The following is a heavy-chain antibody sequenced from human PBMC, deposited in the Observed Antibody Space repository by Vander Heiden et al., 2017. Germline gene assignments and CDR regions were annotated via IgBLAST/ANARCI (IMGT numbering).Heavy chain of an antibody. CDR1: GFTFSSYW. J-gene: IGHJ4*02. CDR3: ARGGGYDYVWGSYRLEADDLDY. D-gene: IGHD3-16*02. V-gene: IGHV3-74*01. CDR2: INSDGRST. Sequence: EVQLVESGGGLVQPGGSLRLSCAASGFTFSSYWMHWVRQAPGEGVVWVSCINSDGRSTSYADSGKGRFTISRDNAKNTLYLQMNSLRAEDTAVYYCARGGGYDYVWGSYRLEADDLDYWGQGTLVTVSS.